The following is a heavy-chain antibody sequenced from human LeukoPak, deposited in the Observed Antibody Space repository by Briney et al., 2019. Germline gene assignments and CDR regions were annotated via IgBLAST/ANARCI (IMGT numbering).Heavy chain of an antibody. CDR2: ISFDGSHK. D-gene: IGHD4-17*01. CDR3: AKLTVTTGYSAY. J-gene: IGHJ4*02. V-gene: IGHV3-30*18. Sequence: GGSLRLSCVASDSTFSTYGMHWVRQAPVKVLEWVAVISFDGSHKYYADSVKGRFTISRDNSENTLYLQMNSLRAEDTAVYYCAKLTVTTGYSAYWGQGTLVTVSS. CDR1: DSTFSTYG.